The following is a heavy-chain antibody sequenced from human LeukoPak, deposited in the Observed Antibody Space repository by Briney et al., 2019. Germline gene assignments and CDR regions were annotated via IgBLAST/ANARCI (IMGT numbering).Heavy chain of an antibody. CDR3: ARDRPDLAAATTFDY. CDR2: ITQDGSER. V-gene: IGHV3-7*01. CDR1: GFTFSVYW. Sequence: GGSLRLSCGASGFTFSVYWMNWVRQAPGKGLVWVANITQDGSERFYVDSVKGRFTISRDNAKNSLYLQMNSLRAEDTAVYYCARDRPDLAAATTFDYWGQGTLVTVSS. D-gene: IGHD2-15*01. J-gene: IGHJ4*02.